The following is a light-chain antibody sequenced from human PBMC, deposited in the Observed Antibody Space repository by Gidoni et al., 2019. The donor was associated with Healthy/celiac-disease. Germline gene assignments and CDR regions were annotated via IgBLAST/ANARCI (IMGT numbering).Light chain of an antibody. V-gene: IGKV3-15*01. CDR2: GAS. Sequence: IVMTQSPATLSVSPGERATLSCRASQSVSSNLAWYQQTPGQAPRLLIYGASTRATGIPARFSGSGSGTEFTLTISSLQSEDFAVYYCQQLTFGGGTKVEIK. J-gene: IGKJ4*01. CDR3: QQLT. CDR1: QSVSSN.